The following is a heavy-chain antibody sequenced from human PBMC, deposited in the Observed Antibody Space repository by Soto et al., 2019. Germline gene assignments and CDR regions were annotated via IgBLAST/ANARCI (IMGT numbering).Heavy chain of an antibody. CDR2: IKSKTDGGTT. J-gene: IGHJ6*03. Sequence: GGSLRLSCAASGFTFSNAWMSWVRQAPGKGLEWVGRIKSKTDGGTTDYAAPVKGRFTISRDDSKNTLYLQMNSLKTEDTAVYYCTTGSGDFWSGYYTMDVWGKGTTVTVSS. D-gene: IGHD3-3*01. V-gene: IGHV3-15*01. CDR3: TTGSGDFWSGYYTMDV. CDR1: GFTFSNAW.